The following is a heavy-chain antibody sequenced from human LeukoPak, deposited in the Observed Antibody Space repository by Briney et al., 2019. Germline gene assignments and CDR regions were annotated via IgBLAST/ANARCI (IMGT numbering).Heavy chain of an antibody. CDR2: INHSGST. Sequence: PSETLSLTCAVYGGSFSGYYWSWIRQPPGKGLEWIGEINHSGSTNYNPSLKSRVTISVDTSKNQFSLKLSSVTAADTAVYYCARGRRFIDYYGSGSSVSAEYFQHWGQGTLVTVSP. V-gene: IGHV4-34*01. J-gene: IGHJ1*01. CDR1: GGSFSGYY. D-gene: IGHD3-10*01. CDR3: ARGRRFIDYYGSGSSVSAEYFQH.